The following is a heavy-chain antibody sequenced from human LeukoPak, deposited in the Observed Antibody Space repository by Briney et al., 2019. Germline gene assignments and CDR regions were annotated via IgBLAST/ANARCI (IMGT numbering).Heavy chain of an antibody. J-gene: IGHJ4*02. CDR2: IIPIFGTA. V-gene: IGHV1-69*05. D-gene: IGHD3-22*01. CDR1: GITFSYCT. CDR3: AREPVPRSSGLQY. Sequence: GSSVKVSCKASGITFSYCTISWVRQAPGQGLEWVGRIIPIFGTAHYAQKFQGRVTMTTDESTSTAYMELSSLRSEDTAVYYCAREPVPRSSGLQYWGQGTLVTVSS.